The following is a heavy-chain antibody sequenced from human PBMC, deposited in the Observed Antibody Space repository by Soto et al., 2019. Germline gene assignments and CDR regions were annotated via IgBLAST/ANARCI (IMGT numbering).Heavy chain of an antibody. CDR3: ARRVGYYLDD. D-gene: IGHD2-2*03. CDR1: GYTFTFYW. Sequence: GESLKISCKGSGYTFTFYWIACVRQMPGKGLEWMGIIFPGDSETKYSPSFQGQVTISADKSTNTAYLQWSSLKASDTAIYYCARRVGYYLDDWGQGTLITVSS. V-gene: IGHV5-51*01. J-gene: IGHJ4*02. CDR2: IFPGDSET.